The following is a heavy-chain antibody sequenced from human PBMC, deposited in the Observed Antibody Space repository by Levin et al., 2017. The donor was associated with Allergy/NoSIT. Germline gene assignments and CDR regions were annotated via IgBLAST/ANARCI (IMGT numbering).Heavy chain of an antibody. Sequence: SQTLSLTCTVSGGSVSSGSYYWSWIRQPPGKGLEWIGYIYYSGSTNYNPSLKSRVTISVDTSKNQFSLKLSSVTAADTAVYYCARSRYNWNPEIDYWGQGTLVTVSS. D-gene: IGHD1-20*01. V-gene: IGHV4-61*01. CDR3: ARSRYNWNPEIDY. CDR1: GGSVSSGSYY. CDR2: IYYSGST. J-gene: IGHJ4*02.